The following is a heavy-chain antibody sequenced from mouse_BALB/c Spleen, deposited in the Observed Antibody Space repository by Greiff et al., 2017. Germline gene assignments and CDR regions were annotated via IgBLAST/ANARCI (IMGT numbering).Heavy chain of an antibody. D-gene: IGHD2-3*01. J-gene: IGHJ3*01. V-gene: IGHV3-6*02. CDR2: ISYDGSN. Sequence: ESGPGLVKPSQSLSLTCSVTGYSITSGYYWNWIRQFPGNKLEWMGYISYDGSNNYNPSLKNRISITRDTSKNQFFLKLNSVTTEDTATYYCARAAFDGYYVFFAYWGQGTLVTVSA. CDR1: GYSITSGYY. CDR3: ARAAFDGYYVFFAY.